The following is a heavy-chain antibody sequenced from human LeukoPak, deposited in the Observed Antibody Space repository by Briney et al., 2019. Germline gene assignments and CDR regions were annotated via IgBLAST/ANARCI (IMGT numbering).Heavy chain of an antibody. V-gene: IGHV1-2*02. CDR3: ARALLYDSSGYYYSGHFDY. CDR2: INPNSGGT. CDR1: GYTFTGYY. Sequence: ASVKVSCKASGYTFTGYYMHWVRQAPGQGLEWMGWINPNSGGTNYAQKFQGRVTMTRDTSTSTVYMELSSLRSEDTAVYYCARALLYDSSGYYYSGHFDYWGQGTLVTVSS. J-gene: IGHJ4*02. D-gene: IGHD3-22*01.